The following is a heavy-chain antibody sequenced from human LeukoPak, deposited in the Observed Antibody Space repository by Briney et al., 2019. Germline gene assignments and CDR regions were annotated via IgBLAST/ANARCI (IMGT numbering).Heavy chain of an antibody. CDR2: INHSGST. Sequence: SETLSLTCAVYGGSFSGYYWSWIRQPPGKGLEWIGEINHSGSTNYNPSLKSRVTISVGTSKNQFSLKLSSVTAADTAVYYCARDSNGYEIWGQGTMVTVSS. J-gene: IGHJ3*02. D-gene: IGHD6-25*01. V-gene: IGHV4-34*01. CDR1: GGSFSGYY. CDR3: ARDSNGYEI.